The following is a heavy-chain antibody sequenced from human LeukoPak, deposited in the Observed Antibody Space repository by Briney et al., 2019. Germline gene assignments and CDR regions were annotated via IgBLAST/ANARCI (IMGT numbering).Heavy chain of an antibody. CDR3: AREVARDGYNYFDY. CDR1: GYTFTSYA. CDR2: SNAGNGNT. J-gene: IGHJ4*02. V-gene: IGHV1-3*02. Sequence: GPSVKVSCKASGYTFTSYAMHWVRQAPGQRLEWMGWSNAGNGNTKYSQEFQGRVTITRDTSASTAYMELSSLRSEDMAVYYCAREVARDGYNYFDYWGQGTLVTVS. D-gene: IGHD5-24*01.